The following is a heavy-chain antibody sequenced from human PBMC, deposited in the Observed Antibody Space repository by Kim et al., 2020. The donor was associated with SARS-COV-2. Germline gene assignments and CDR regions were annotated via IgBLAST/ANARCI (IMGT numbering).Heavy chain of an antibody. CDR1: GGTFSSYA. J-gene: IGHJ5*02. V-gene: IGHV1-69*13. D-gene: IGHD3-10*01. CDR2: IIPIFGTA. CDR3: ARAGWGYYGSGPTLNWFDP. Sequence: SVKVSCKASGGTFSSYAISWVRQAPGQGLEWMGGIIPIFGTANYAQKFQGRVTITADESTSTAYMELSSLRSEDTAVYYCARAGWGYYGSGPTLNWFDPWGQGTLVTVSS.